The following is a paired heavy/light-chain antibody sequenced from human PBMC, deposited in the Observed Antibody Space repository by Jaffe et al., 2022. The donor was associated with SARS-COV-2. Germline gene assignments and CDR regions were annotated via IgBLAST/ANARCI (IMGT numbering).Light chain of an antibody. J-gene: IGLJ3*02. V-gene: IGLV4-69*01. CDR3: QTWGTGIRV. CDR1: SDHSSYA. CDR2: VYTDGSH. Sequence: QVVLTQSPSASASLGASVKLTCTLSSDHSSYAIAWHQQQPGKGPRFLMKVYTDGSHTKGDGIPDRFSGSSSGAERYLTISSLQSEDEADYYCQTWGTGIRVFGGGTKVTVL.
Heavy chain of an antibody. Sequence: QVQLQESGPGLVKPSGTLSLTCAVSGGSISSNNWWSWVRQPPGKGLEWIGEIYHSGTTNYNPSLKSRVSMSVDKSKKQFSLRLSSVTAADTAVYYCARVRGYGDRYFDYWGRGTLVTVSS. CDR3: ARVRGYGDRYFDY. CDR1: GGSISSNNW. D-gene: IGHD4-17*01. J-gene: IGHJ4*02. V-gene: IGHV4-4*02. CDR2: IYHSGTT.